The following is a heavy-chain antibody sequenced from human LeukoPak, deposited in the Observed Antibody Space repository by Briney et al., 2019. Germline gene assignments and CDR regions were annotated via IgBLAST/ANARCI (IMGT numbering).Heavy chain of an antibody. Sequence: GGSLRLSCAAPRFTLSTNNMNRVRQAPGKGLEWVSILYSGSSTYYADSVEGRFIVSRDSSKNTLSLQMNDLRAEDTAVYYCARVGDHFHRYLDLWGRGTLVTVSS. CDR3: ARVGDHFHRYLDL. V-gene: IGHV3-53*01. CDR2: LYSGSST. CDR1: RFTLSTNN. D-gene: IGHD3-3*02. J-gene: IGHJ2*01.